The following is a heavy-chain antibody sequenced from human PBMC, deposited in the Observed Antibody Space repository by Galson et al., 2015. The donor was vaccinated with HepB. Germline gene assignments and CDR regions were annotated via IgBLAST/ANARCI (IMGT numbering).Heavy chain of an antibody. CDR2: ISGSGGST. Sequence: SLRLSCAASGFTFSSYAMSWVRQAPGKGLEWVSAISGSGGSTYYADSVKGRFTISRDNSKNTLYLQMNSLRAEDTAVYYCAKDRLVRPMLAAAGMVLYYFDYWGQGTLVTVSS. D-gene: IGHD6-13*01. J-gene: IGHJ4*02. CDR1: GFTFSSYA. CDR3: AKDRLVRPMLAAAGMVLYYFDY. V-gene: IGHV3-23*01.